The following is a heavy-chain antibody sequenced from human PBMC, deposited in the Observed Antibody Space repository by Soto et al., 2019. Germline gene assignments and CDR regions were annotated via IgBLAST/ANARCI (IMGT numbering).Heavy chain of an antibody. CDR2: ISGPGGTT. Sequence: EVQLLESGGGLVQPGGSLRLSCAASGFTFSNQAMSWVRQAPGKGLEWVSAISGPGGTTKYADSVKGRFTISRDNSKTTLYLQMNSLRSEDAAVYYCAKGYSSSSVDDYWGQGTLVTVSS. CDR3: AKGYSSSSVDDY. J-gene: IGHJ4*02. D-gene: IGHD6-6*01. V-gene: IGHV3-23*01. CDR1: GFTFSNQA.